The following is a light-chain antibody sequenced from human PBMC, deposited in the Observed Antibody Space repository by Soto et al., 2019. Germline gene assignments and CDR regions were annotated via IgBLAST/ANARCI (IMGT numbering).Light chain of an antibody. CDR1: QSVSSN. V-gene: IGKV3-15*01. Sequence: EIVMTQSPATLSVSPGERATLSCRASQSVSSNLVWYQQKPGQAPRLLIYGASTRATGIPARFSGSGSGTEFALTIRSLQSEHFAAYYCQQYNNWPPLTFGGGTKVQIK. CDR2: GAS. J-gene: IGKJ4*01. CDR3: QQYNNWPPLT.